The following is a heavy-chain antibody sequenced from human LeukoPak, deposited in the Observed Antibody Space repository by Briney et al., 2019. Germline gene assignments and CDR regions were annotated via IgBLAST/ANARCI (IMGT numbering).Heavy chain of an antibody. V-gene: IGHV3-21*01. J-gene: IGHJ4*02. D-gene: IGHD4-23*01. CDR3: ARDPTGGNPFDY. CDR2: ISSSSSYI. Sequence: PGGSLRLSCAASGFTFSSYSMNWVRQAPGKGLEWVSSISSSSSYIYYADSVKGRFTISRDNAKNSLYLQMNSLRAEDTAVYYCARDPTGGNPFDYWGQGTLVTVSS. CDR1: GFTFSSYS.